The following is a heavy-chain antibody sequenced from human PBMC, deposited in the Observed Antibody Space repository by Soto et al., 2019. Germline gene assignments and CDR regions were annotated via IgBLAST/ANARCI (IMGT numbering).Heavy chain of an antibody. D-gene: IGHD3-9*01. CDR1: GFTFSSYG. V-gene: IGHV3-30*18. CDR2: ISYDGSNK. J-gene: IGHJ6*02. CDR3: AKDQGYDILTGYRYYYYYGMDV. Sequence: QVQLVESGGGVVQPGRSLRLSCAASGFTFSSYGMHWVRQAPGKGLEWVAVISYDGSNKYYADSVKGRFTISRDNSKNTLYLQMNILRAEDTAVYYCAKDQGYDILTGYRYYYYYGMDVWGQGTTVTVSS.